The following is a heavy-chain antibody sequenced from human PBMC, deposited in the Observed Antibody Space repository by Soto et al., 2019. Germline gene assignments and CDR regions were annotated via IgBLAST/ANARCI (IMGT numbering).Heavy chain of an antibody. CDR1: GGSISSGGYY. V-gene: IGHV4-31*03. J-gene: IGHJ3*02. Sequence: PLSLTCTVSGGSISSGGYYWSWIRQHPGKGLEWIGYIYYSGSTYYNPSLKSRVTISVDTSKNQFSLKLSSVTAADTAVYYCARERPKTFDIWGQGTMVTVSS. D-gene: IGHD1-1*01. CDR2: IYYSGST. CDR3: ARERPKTFDI.